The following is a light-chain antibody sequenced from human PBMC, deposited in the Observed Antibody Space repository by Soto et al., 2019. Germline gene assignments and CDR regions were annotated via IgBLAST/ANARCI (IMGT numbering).Light chain of an antibody. CDR3: QHYDCPPRKT. J-gene: IGKJ2*01. V-gene: IGKV3-20*01. CDR1: QSVSSTY. CDR2: GAS. Sequence: EILLTQSPGTLSLSPGERATLSCRTSQSVSSTYLAWYQQKPGQAPRLLIRGASTRATSIPDMFSGSSSGTDFPTTITSLEAEDVAVFYYQHYDCPPRKTFGQGTKLEIK.